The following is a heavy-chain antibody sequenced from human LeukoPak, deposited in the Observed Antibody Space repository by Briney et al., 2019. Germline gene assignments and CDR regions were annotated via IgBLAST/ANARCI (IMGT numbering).Heavy chain of an antibody. CDR3: ARGSLSISHYTPFDY. Sequence: SETLSLTCTVSGGSISSYYWSWIRQPPGKGLEWIGYIYYGGSTNYNPSLKSRVTISVDTSKNQFSLKLSSVTAADTAVYYCARGSLSISHYTPFDYWGQGSLVTVSS. V-gene: IGHV4-59*01. J-gene: IGHJ4*02. CDR1: GGSISSYY. D-gene: IGHD2-2*01. CDR2: IYYGGST.